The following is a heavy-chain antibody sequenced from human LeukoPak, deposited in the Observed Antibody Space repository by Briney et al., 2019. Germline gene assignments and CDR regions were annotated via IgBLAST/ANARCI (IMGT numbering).Heavy chain of an antibody. CDR2: IIPISGTA. D-gene: IGHD5-24*01. Sequence: VASVKVSCKASGGTFSSYAISWVRQAPGQGLEWMGGIIPISGTANYAQKFQGRVTITADESTSTAYMELSSLRSEDTAVYYCAREGWLQSEFDYWGQGTLVTVSS. V-gene: IGHV1-69*13. J-gene: IGHJ4*02. CDR1: GGTFSSYA. CDR3: AREGWLQSEFDY.